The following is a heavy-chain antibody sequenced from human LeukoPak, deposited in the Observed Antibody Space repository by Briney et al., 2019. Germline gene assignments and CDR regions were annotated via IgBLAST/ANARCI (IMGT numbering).Heavy chain of an antibody. Sequence: ASVKVSCKASGYTFTSYAMNWVRQAPGQGLEWMGWMNPNSGNTGYAQKFQGRVTMTRNTSISTAYMELSSLRSEDTAVYYCARGGDLGQLDDYWGQGTLVTVSS. CDR2: MNPNSGNT. J-gene: IGHJ4*02. D-gene: IGHD6-13*01. CDR1: GYTFTSYA. CDR3: ARGGDLGQLDDY. V-gene: IGHV1-8*02.